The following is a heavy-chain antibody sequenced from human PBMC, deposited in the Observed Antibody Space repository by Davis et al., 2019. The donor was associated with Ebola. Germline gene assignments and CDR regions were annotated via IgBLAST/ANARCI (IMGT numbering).Heavy chain of an antibody. CDR2: ISWNSGKI. J-gene: IGHJ3*01. D-gene: IGHD6-25*01. Sequence: GGSLRLSCVASGFNLDDHAMHWVRQAPGGALEWVSHISWNSGKIAYADSVKGRFTISRDNANNLLYLQMNSLRPEDTALYYCARDLLDRSGSPYIQIFDLWGQGTKVIVSS. CDR3: ARDLLDRSGSPYIQIFDL. V-gene: IGHV3-9*01. CDR1: GFNLDDHA.